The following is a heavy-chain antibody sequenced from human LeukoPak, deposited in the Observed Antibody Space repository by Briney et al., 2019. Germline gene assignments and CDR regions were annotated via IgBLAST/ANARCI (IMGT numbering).Heavy chain of an antibody. CDR3: ARDLSSSWPYYYYYMDV. CDR2: IKQDGSEK. V-gene: IGHV3-7*01. D-gene: IGHD6-13*01. CDR1: GFTFSSYW. Sequence: PGGSLRLSCAASGFTFSSYWMSWVRQAPGKGLEWVANIKQDGSEKYYVDSVKGRFAISRDNAKNSLYLQMNSLRAEDTAVYYCARDLSSSWPYYYYYMDVWGKGTTVTISS. J-gene: IGHJ6*03.